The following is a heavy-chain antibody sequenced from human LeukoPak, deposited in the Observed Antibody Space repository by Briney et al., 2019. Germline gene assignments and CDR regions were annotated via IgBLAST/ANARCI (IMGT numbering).Heavy chain of an antibody. V-gene: IGHV3-23*01. J-gene: IGHJ4*02. D-gene: IGHD2-21*01. CDR3: AKDRIRSFDY. Sequence: GGSLRLSCAASGFTFSSYAMSWVRQAPGKGLEWVSAISSSGGITYYADSVKGRFTISRDNSKNTLYLQMNSLRVEDTAVYYCAKDRIRSFDYWGQGTLVTVSS. CDR2: ISSSGGIT. CDR1: GFTFSSYA.